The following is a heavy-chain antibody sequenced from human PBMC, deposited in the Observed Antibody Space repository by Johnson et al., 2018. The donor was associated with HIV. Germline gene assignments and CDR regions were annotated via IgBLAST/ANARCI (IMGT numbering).Heavy chain of an antibody. Sequence: VQLVESGGGLVQPGGSLRLSCAASGFTVSSNYMSWVRQAPGKGLEWVSVIYSGGSTYYADSVKGRFTISRDNPKNSLYLQMNSLRPDDTAVYYCAKDTAMLRSSAAFDIWGQGTMVTVSS. CDR2: IYSGGST. CDR1: GFTVSSNY. J-gene: IGHJ3*02. D-gene: IGHD5-18*01. V-gene: IGHV3-66*02. CDR3: AKDTAMLRSSAAFDI.